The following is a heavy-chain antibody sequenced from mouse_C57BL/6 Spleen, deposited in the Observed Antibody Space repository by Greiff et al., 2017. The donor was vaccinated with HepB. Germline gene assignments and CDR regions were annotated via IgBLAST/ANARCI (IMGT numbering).Heavy chain of an antibody. CDR2: IDPEDGDT. CDR3: TTPYYYYGSRGYFDV. CDR1: GFNIKDYY. V-gene: IGHV14-1*01. D-gene: IGHD1-1*01. J-gene: IGHJ1*03. Sequence: EVQLQQSGAELVRPGASVKLSCTASGFNIKDYYMHWVKQRPEQGLEWIGRIDPEDGDTEYAPKFQGKATMTADTSSNTAYLQLSSLTSEDTAVYYCTTPYYYYGSRGYFDVWGTGTTVTVSS.